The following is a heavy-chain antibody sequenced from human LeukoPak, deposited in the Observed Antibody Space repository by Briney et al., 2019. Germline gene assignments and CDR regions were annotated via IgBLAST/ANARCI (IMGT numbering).Heavy chain of an antibody. Sequence: PGGSLRLSCVASGFTFSFYWMGWVRQAPGKGLEWVANIKQDGSEKYYVDSARGRFTISRDNAKNSLYLQMNSLRAEDTAVYYCARDKHQYYSESSGRFDYWGRGTLVTVSS. CDR2: IKQDGSEK. V-gene: IGHV3-7*04. CDR1: GFTFSFYW. J-gene: IGHJ4*02. CDR3: ARDKHQYYSESSGRFDY. D-gene: IGHD3-22*01.